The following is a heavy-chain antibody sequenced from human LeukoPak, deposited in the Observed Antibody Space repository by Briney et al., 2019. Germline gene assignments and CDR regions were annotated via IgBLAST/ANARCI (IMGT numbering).Heavy chain of an antibody. CDR2: ISSGTDYI. J-gene: IGHJ4*02. Sequence: GGSLRLSCAASGFTFSSYAMSWVRQAPGKGLEWVSSISSGTDYIFQADSVKGRFTIFRDNARNSLSLQMNSLRADDTAVYYCARSAGGNYFDYWDQGTLVTVSS. D-gene: IGHD2-8*02. V-gene: IGHV3-21*01. CDR3: ARSAGGNYFDY. CDR1: GFTFSSYA.